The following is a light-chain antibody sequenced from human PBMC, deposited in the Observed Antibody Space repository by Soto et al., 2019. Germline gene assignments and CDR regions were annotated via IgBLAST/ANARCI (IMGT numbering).Light chain of an antibody. CDR2: DVN. CDR3: TSYTISNTYV. Sequence: QSVLTQPASVSGSPGQSITLSCTGTSSYVGAYSYVSWYQQHPGKAPKLMIYDVNDRPSGVSNRFSGSKSGNTASLTISGLQAEDEADYYCTSYTISNTYVFGTGTKVTVL. V-gene: IGLV2-14*01. CDR1: SSYVGAYSY. J-gene: IGLJ1*01.